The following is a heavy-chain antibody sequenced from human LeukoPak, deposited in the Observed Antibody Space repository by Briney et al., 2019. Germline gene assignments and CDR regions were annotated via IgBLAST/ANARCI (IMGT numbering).Heavy chain of an antibody. Sequence: GGSLRLSCAGSGFTFGGYGMHWFRQTPGKGLEWVAVIAYDGSRAFYADSVKGRFTISRDNSKNTMSVQMDDLRAEDTAVYYCTRYNNDHFDSWGQGTLVTVSS. J-gene: IGHJ4*02. V-gene: IGHV3-33*01. CDR2: IAYDGSRA. D-gene: IGHD1-14*01. CDR1: GFTFGGYG. CDR3: TRYNNDHFDS.